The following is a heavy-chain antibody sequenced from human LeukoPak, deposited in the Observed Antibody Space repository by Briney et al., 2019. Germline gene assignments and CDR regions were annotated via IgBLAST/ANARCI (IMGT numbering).Heavy chain of an antibody. J-gene: IGHJ5*02. D-gene: IGHD6-6*01. Sequence: SETLSLTCTVSGGSISSSSYYWGWIRQPPGKGLEWIGEINHSGSTNYNPSLKSRVTISVDTSKNQFSLKLSSVTAADTAVYYCAREEYSSSSVGWFDPWGQGTLVTVSS. CDR2: INHSGST. V-gene: IGHV4-39*07. CDR3: AREEYSSSSVGWFDP. CDR1: GGSISSSSYY.